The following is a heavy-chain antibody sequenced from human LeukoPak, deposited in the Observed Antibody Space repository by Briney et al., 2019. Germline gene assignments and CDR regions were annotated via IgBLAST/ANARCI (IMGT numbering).Heavy chain of an antibody. D-gene: IGHD1-26*01. CDR3: ARLVGATGIVDY. Sequence: GGSLRLSCAASGFTFSSYSMNWVRQAPGKGLEWVSSISSSSSYIYYADSVKGRFTISRDNAKNSLYLQMNSLRAEDTAVYYCARLVGATGIVDYWRQGTLVTVSS. CDR1: GFTFSSYS. J-gene: IGHJ4*02. V-gene: IGHV3-21*01. CDR2: ISSSSSYI.